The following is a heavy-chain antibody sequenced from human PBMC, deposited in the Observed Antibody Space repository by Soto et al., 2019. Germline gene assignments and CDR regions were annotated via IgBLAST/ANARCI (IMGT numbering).Heavy chain of an antibody. J-gene: IGHJ6*02. CDR3: TTDLHYGDRDGYYYYGMDV. CDR2: IKSKTDGGTT. CDR1: GFTFSNAW. V-gene: IGHV3-15*07. D-gene: IGHD4-17*01. Sequence: GGSLRLSCAASGFTFSNAWMNWVRQAPGKGLEWVGRIKSKTDGGTTDYAAPVKGRFTISRDDSKNTLYLQMNSLKTEDTAVYYCTTDLHYGDRDGYYYYGMDVWGQGTTVTVSS.